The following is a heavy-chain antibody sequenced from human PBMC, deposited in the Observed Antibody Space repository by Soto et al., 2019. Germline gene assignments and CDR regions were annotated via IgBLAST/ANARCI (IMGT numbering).Heavy chain of an antibody. D-gene: IGHD4-17*01. J-gene: IGHJ4*02. Sequence: EVQLLESGGGLVQPGGSLRLSCAASGFTFSSYAMSWVRQAPGKGLEWVSAISGSGGSTNYADSVKGRFTISRDNSKNTLNMQMNSLRAEDTAVYYCAKGRLKGNGEPGDYWGQGTLVTVSS. CDR3: AKGRLKGNGEPGDY. CDR1: GFTFSSYA. V-gene: IGHV3-23*01. CDR2: ISGSGGST.